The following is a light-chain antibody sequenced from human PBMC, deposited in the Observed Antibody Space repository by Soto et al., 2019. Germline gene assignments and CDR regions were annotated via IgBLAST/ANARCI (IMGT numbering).Light chain of an antibody. CDR2: GAS. CDR3: QQFGRASWT. J-gene: IGKJ1*01. Sequence: ESGLTQAPGTLSFSPREKTTLSCRASQSVSSSYLAWYQQKPGQAPRLLIYGASSRATGIPDRFSGSGSGTDFTLTVSRLEPEDFAVYYCQQFGRASWTFGQGTKVDIK. CDR1: QSVSSSY. V-gene: IGKV3-20*01.